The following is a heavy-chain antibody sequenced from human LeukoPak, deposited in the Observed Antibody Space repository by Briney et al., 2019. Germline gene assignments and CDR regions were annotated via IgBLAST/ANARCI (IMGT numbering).Heavy chain of an antibody. Sequence: GGSLRLSCAASGFAFSTYGMHRVRQAPGKGLEWVAFIRYDGSNQYCADSVKGRFTLSRDNSKNTLYLQMSSLRPEDTAVYHCARDFQDIYGDYPVNWGQGTLVTVSS. J-gene: IGHJ1*01. CDR1: GFAFSTYG. CDR2: IRYDGSNQ. V-gene: IGHV3-30*02. D-gene: IGHD4-17*01. CDR3: ARDFQDIYGDYPVN.